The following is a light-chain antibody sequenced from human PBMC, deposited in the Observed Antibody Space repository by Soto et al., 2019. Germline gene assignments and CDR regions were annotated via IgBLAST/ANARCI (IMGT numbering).Light chain of an antibody. Sequence: IVLTQSPGTLSLSPGERATLSCRASQSVSSTYLAWYQQKPGRAPRLLIYAASSRETGIPDRFSGSGSGTDFTLTIRRLEAEDFAVYYCQQYDSSPYSFGQGTKLEIK. CDR3: QQYDSSPYS. V-gene: IGKV3-20*01. CDR2: AAS. CDR1: QSVSSTY. J-gene: IGKJ2*01.